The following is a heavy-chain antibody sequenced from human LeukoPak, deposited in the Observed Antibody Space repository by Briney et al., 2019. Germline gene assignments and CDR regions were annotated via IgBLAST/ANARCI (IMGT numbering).Heavy chain of an antibody. V-gene: IGHV4-59*01. CDR2: IYYSGST. D-gene: IGHD3-22*01. J-gene: IGHJ4*02. CDR3: AREYHYYDTRGYYYFDY. Sequence: SETLSLTCSVSAGSISRYYWSWIRQPPGKGLEWIGYIYYSGSTNYNPPLKSRVTMSLDTSRNQFSLKLSSVTAADTAVYYCAREYHYYDTRGYYYFDYWGQGTLVTVSS. CDR1: AGSISRYY.